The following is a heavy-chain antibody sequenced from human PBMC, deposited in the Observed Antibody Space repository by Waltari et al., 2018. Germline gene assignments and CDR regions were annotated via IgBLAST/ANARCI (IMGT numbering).Heavy chain of an antibody. J-gene: IGHJ4*02. V-gene: IGHV3-33*01. CDR1: GFDLDNYG. Sequence: QVQLVESGGGVVQPGRSLRLSCAAYGFDLDNYGMHWVRQAPGKGLEWVAIIWVDGTTTDYADSVKGRFTISRDSSRNTVYLQMKSLRAEDTAVYYCARDDRSIAALQYWGQGTLVTVSS. CDR3: ARDDRSIAALQY. D-gene: IGHD6-6*01. CDR2: IWVDGTTT.